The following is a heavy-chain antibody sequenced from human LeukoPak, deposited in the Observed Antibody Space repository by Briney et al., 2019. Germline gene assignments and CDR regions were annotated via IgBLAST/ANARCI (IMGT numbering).Heavy chain of an antibody. J-gene: IGHJ4*02. CDR3: ARVPRTAGVY. D-gene: IGHD6-13*01. CDR2: IGEDGSEK. V-gene: IGHV3-7*05. CDR1: GFTFTGYW. Sequence: PGGSLRLSCEASGFTFTGYWLNWVRQAPGRELEWVATIGEDGSEKYYVDSVKGRFTISRDNAKNTLYLQMNSLRAEDTAVYYCARVPRTAGVYWGQGTLVTVSS.